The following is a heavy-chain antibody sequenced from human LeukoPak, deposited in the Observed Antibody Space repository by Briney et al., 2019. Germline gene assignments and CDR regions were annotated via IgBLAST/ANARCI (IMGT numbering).Heavy chain of an antibody. CDR2: IYYSGST. V-gene: IGHV4-61*01. D-gene: IGHD3-3*01. CDR3: ARSIPSDFWSGYQEYYYYYMDV. CDR1: GYSISSGYY. Sequence: SETPSLTCTVSGYSISSGYYWGWIRPPPGKGLEWIGYIYYSGSTNYNPSLKSRVTISVDTSKNQFSLKLSSVTAADTAVYYCARSIPSDFWSGYQEYYYYYMDVWGKGTTVTVSS. J-gene: IGHJ6*03.